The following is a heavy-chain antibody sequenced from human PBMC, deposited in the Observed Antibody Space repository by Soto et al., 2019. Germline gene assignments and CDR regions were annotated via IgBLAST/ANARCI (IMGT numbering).Heavy chain of an antibody. CDR3: ARDNSAANGVLDH. J-gene: IGHJ4*02. CDR1: GYTFTGYY. V-gene: IGHV1-2*02. CDR2: INPNSGGT. D-gene: IGHD1-1*01. Sequence: ASVKVSCKASGYTFTGYYMHWVRQAPGQGLEWMGWINPNSGGTNYAQKFQGRLTMDRDTSTTTVYMELSRLTFEDTAVYFCARDNSAANGVLDHWGQGTLVTVSS.